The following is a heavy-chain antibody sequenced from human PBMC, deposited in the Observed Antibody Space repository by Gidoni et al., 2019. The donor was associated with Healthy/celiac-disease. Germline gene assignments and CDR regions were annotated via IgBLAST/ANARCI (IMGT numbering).Heavy chain of an antibody. CDR1: GCTLGDYA. J-gene: IGHJ4*02. D-gene: IGHD3-9*01. CDR3: TRASKGRYDILIGYYLLPDY. CDR2: IRSKADGGTT. V-gene: IGHV3-49*05. Sequence: EGQLVESGGGLVKPGRSLRLSCTDSGCTLGDYAMSWFRQAPGKGLEWVGFIRSKADGGTTEYAASVKGRFTISRDDSKSIAYLQMNSLKTEDTAVYYCTRASKGRYDILIGYYLLPDYWGQGTLVTVSS.